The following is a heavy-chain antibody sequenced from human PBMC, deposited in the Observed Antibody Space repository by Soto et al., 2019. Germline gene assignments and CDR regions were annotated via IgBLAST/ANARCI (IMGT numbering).Heavy chain of an antibody. CDR3: ARAPSYYYGSGSYYHFDY. CDR1: GYSIGSGYY. V-gene: IGHV4-38-2*01. J-gene: IGHJ4*02. CDR2: IYHSGST. Sequence: SETLSLTCAVSGYSIGSGYYWGWIRQPPGKGLEWIGSIYHSGSTYYNPSLKSRVTISVDTSKNQFSLKLSSVTAADTAVYYCARAPSYYYGSGSYYHFDYWGQGTLVTVSS. D-gene: IGHD3-10*01.